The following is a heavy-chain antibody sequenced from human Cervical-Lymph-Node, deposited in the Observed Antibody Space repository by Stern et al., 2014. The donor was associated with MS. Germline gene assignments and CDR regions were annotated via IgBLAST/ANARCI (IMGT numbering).Heavy chain of an antibody. D-gene: IGHD1-7*01. CDR3: ARGGEGWNSYYFDY. V-gene: IGHV4-61*02. CDR1: GGSITSGSYY. Sequence: MQLVESGPGLVKPSQTLSLSCSVSGGSITSGSYYWTWIRQPAGKGPEWIGSIYSTGTTNYNPSLNSRVSMSLDTSENQFSLKVISVTAADTAVYYCARGGEGWNSYYFDYWGQGTLVTVSS. CDR2: IYSTGTT. J-gene: IGHJ4*02.